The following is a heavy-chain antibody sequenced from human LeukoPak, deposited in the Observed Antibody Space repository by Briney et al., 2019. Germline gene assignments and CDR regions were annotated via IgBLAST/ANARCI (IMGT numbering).Heavy chain of an antibody. CDR1: VCTFSGYF. Sequence: PSETLSLTCTASVCTFSGYFWSWVRQAAGKGPEWIGRIYTNDNTNNCPSLKSRVTMSVDTSKNQFSLKLTSVTAADTAVYYCARERGETYCGGNCYYFGYWGPGTVVTVSS. CDR3: ARERGETYCGGNCYYFGY. J-gene: IGHJ4*02. D-gene: IGHD2-21*01. V-gene: IGHV4-4*07. CDR2: IYTNDNT.